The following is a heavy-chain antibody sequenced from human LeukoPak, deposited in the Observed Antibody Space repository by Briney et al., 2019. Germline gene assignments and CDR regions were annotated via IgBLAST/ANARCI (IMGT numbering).Heavy chain of an antibody. J-gene: IGHJ4*02. CDR1: GGSISSYY. D-gene: IGHD1-14*01. CDR3: AREVYYYFDY. CDR2: IYYSGST. Sequence: PSETLSLTCTVSGGSISSYYWSWIRQPPGKGLEWIGYIYYSGSTNYNPSLKSRVTISVDASKNQFSLKLSPVTAADTAVYYCAREVYYYFDYWGQGTLVTVSS. V-gene: IGHV4-59*01.